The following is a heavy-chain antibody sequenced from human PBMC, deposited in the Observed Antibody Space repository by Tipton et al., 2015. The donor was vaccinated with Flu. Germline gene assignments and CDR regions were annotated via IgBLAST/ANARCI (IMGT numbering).Heavy chain of an antibody. CDR1: GGSISSYY. D-gene: IGHD3-22*01. V-gene: IGHV4-59*08. CDR3: ATRIPYYYDSSGYDYFDY. J-gene: IGHJ4*02. CDR2: IYYSGST. Sequence: TLSLTCTVSGGSISSYYWSWIRQPPGKGLEWIGYIYYSGSTNYNPSLKSRVTISVDTSKNQFSLKLSSVTAADTAVYYCATRIPYYYDSSGYDYFDYWGQGTLVTVSS.